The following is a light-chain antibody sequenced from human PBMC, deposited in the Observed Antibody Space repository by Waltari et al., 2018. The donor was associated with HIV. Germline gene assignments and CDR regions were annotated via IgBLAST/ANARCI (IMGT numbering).Light chain of an antibody. J-gene: IGLJ3*02. CDR3: SSYTSSSTWV. Sequence: QSALTQPASVSGSPGQSITISCTGTSSAVGGYNYVSWYQQHPGKAPKLIIYDGRKRPSGVSKRFSCSKSGNTASLTISGLQAEDEADYYCSSYTSSSTWVFGGGTKLTVL. CDR1: SSAVGGYNY. CDR2: DGR. V-gene: IGLV2-14*01.